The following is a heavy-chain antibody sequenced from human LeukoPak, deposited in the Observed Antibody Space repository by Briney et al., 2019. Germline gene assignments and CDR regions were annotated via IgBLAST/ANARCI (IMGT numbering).Heavy chain of an antibody. J-gene: IGHJ4*02. D-gene: IGHD2-8*02. CDR1: GLTFSDYA. V-gene: IGHV3-48*02. Sequence: GGSLRLSCTASGLTFSDYAMNWVRQAPGKGLEWVSHISHSGSTIYYSDSVKGRFTISRDNAENSLYLQMNSLRDEDTAVYYCARWRGTGGYSDYWGQGTLVTVSS. CDR3: ARWRGTGGYSDY. CDR2: ISHSGSTI.